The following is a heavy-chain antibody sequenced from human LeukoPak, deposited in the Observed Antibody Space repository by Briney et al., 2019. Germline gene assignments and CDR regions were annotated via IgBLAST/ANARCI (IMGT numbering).Heavy chain of an antibody. Sequence: GRSLRLSCAASGFTFSSYAMHWVRQAPGKGLEWVAVISYDGSNKYYADSVKGRFTISRDNSKNTLYLQMNSLRAEDTAVYYCAKGSSTVSGTEFDYWGQGTLVTVSS. CDR2: ISYDGSNK. V-gene: IGHV3-30*04. CDR1: GFTFSSYA. J-gene: IGHJ4*02. D-gene: IGHD4-11*01. CDR3: AKGSSTVSGTEFDY.